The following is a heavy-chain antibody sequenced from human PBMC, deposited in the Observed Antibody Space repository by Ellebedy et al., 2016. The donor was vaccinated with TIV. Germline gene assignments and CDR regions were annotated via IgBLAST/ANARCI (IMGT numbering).Heavy chain of an antibody. CDR2: IHNTRGT. V-gene: IGHV4-59*11. J-gene: IGHJ6*03. Sequence: SETLSLXCTVSGGSISGQFWSWIRQPPGKGLEWIAYIHNTRGTKSNASLKSRVTLSVETSKNQFSLRLSSVTAADTAVYYCARGKRAKIYYYYYMDVWGKGTTVTVSS. CDR3: ARGKRAKIYYYYYMDV. CDR1: GGSISGQF.